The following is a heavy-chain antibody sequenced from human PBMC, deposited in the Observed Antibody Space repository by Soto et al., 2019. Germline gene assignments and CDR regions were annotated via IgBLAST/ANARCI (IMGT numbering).Heavy chain of an antibody. V-gene: IGHV3-21*01. Sequence: EVQLVESGGGLVKPGGSLRLSCAASGFTFSRYSMNWVRQAPGKGLEWVSSVSSTSIYIYQADSVQGRFTTSRDNAKNSLYLQMNSLRAEYTAVYYCARGYRGVPSQYEVNDAFDIWGQGTVVTVSS. CDR1: GFTFSRYS. CDR3: ARGYRGVPSQYEVNDAFDI. D-gene: IGHD3-10*01. CDR2: VSSTSIYI. J-gene: IGHJ3*02.